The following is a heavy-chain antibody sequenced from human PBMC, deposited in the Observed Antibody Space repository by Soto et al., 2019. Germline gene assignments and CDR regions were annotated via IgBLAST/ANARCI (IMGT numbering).Heavy chain of an antibody. Sequence: SLRLSCVASGSTFDDYAMHWVRQAPGKGLEWVSGISWNSGSIGCADSVKGRFTISRDNAKNSLCLQMNSLRDEDTALYYCAKGLYSSGADYWGQGTLVTVSS. CDR3: AKGLYSSGADY. CDR2: ISWNSGSI. CDR1: GSTFDDYA. V-gene: IGHV3-9*01. J-gene: IGHJ4*02. D-gene: IGHD6-19*01.